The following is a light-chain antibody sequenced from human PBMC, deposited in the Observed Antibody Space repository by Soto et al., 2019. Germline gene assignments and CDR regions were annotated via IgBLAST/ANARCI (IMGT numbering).Light chain of an antibody. CDR1: SSNIENNY. V-gene: IGLV1-51*01. J-gene: IGLJ2*01. Sequence: QSVLTQPPSVSAAPGQTVTISCSGSSSNIENNYVACYQQLQRTAPTLLIYDNNNRPSWILDRFSGSKSGTSATLGITGLQTGAEADYYCGTCDSSLSAGVFGGGTKLTVL. CDR3: GTCDSSLSAGV. CDR2: DNN.